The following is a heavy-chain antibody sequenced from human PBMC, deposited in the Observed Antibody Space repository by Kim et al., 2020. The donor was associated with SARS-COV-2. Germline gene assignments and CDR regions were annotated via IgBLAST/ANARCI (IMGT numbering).Heavy chain of an antibody. D-gene: IGHD4-17*01. CDR3: ARLTTVTTKDAFDI. Sequence: NPSRKSRVAISVDTSKNQFSLRLRSVTAADTAVYYCARLTTVTTKDAFDIWGQGTMVTVSS. J-gene: IGHJ3*02. V-gene: IGHV4-39*07.